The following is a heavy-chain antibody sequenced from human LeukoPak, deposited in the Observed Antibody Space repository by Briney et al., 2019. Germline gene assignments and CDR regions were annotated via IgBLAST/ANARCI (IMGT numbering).Heavy chain of an antibody. CDR3: ARDKHMVRGVPLGPGDY. Sequence: GGSLRLSCAASGFTFSQYWMSWVRQAPGKGLEWVANIKHDGSEKQDGSEKNYVDSVKGRFTISRDNSKNTLYLQMNSLRAEDTAVYYCARDKHMVRGVPLGPGDYWGQGTLVTVSS. D-gene: IGHD3-10*01. J-gene: IGHJ4*02. V-gene: IGHV3-7*01. CDR2: IKHDGSEKQDGSEK. CDR1: GFTFSQYW.